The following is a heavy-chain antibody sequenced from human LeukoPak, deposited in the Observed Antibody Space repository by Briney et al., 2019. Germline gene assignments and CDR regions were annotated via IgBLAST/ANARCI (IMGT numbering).Heavy chain of an antibody. CDR2: ISYDGSNI. V-gene: IGHV3-30-3*01. CDR1: GFTFSSYA. CDR3: AREGEYSNSWYYFDY. J-gene: IGHJ4*02. D-gene: IGHD6-13*01. Sequence: GGSLRLSCAASGFTFSSYAMPWVRQAPGKGLEWVALISYDGSNIYYADSVKGRFTISRDNSKNTLYLQMNSLRAEDTAVYYCAREGEYSNSWYYFDYWGQGTLVTVSS.